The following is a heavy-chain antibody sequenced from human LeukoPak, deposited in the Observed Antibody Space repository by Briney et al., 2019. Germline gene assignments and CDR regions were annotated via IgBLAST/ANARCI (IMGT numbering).Heavy chain of an antibody. V-gene: IGHV3-74*01. Sequence: PGGSLRLSCAASGFTFSSSWMHWVRQAPGKGLVWVSHVNSDGSSTNYADSVKGRFTISRDNAKNSLYLQMNSLRAEDTAVYYCTRHPAEGDYWGQGTLVTVSS. J-gene: IGHJ4*02. CDR1: GFTFSSSW. CDR2: VNSDGSST. D-gene: IGHD2-15*01. CDR3: TRHPAEGDY.